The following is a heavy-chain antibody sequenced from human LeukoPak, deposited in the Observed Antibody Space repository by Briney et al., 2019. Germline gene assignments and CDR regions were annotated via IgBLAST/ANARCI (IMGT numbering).Heavy chain of an antibody. Sequence: SETLSLTCTVSGGSISSYYWSWIRQPPGKGLEWIGYIYYSGSTNYNPSLKSRVTMSVDTSKNQFSLKLSSATAADTAVYYCARSKYSGSYKEFDYWGQGTLVTVSS. J-gene: IGHJ4*02. CDR2: IYYSGST. CDR1: GGSISSYY. CDR3: ARSKYSGSYKEFDY. D-gene: IGHD1-26*01. V-gene: IGHV4-59*01.